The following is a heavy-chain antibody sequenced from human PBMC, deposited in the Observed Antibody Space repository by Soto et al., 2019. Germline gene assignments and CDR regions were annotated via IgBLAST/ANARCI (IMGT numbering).Heavy chain of an antibody. V-gene: IGHV3-72*01. CDR1: GFTFSDHY. CDR2: SANKANSYMT. Sequence: SLRLSCAASGFTFSDHYMDWVRQAPGKGLEWVGRSANKANSYMTLYAASVKGRFTISRDDSKNLLYLQMNSLKTEDTAVYYCARGRDSFDYWGQGTLVTVSS. CDR3: ARGRDSFDY. J-gene: IGHJ4*02.